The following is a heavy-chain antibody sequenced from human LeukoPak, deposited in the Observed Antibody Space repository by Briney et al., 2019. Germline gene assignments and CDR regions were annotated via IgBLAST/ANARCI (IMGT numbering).Heavy chain of an antibody. J-gene: IGHJ6*02. CDR3: ARGGGLDV. D-gene: IGHD3-16*01. CDR2: VNHNGNAN. Sequence: GGSLRLSCAASGFTFSSYWMNWARQAPGKGLEWVASVNHNGNANYYVDSVKGRFTISRDNAKNSLYLQMSNLRAEDTAVYFCARGGGLDVWGQGATVTVSS. V-gene: IGHV3-7*03. CDR1: GFTFSSYW.